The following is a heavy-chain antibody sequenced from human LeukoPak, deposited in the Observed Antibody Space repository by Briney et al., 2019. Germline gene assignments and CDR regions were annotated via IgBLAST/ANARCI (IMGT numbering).Heavy chain of an antibody. CDR1: GGSFSGYY. D-gene: IGHD3-3*01. J-gene: IGHJ4*02. V-gene: IGHV4-34*01. Sequence: PSETLSLTCAVYGGSFSGYYWSWIRQPPWKGLEWIGEINHSGSTNYNPSLKSRVTISVDTSKNQFSLKLSSVTAADTAVYYCARRGTITVFGIIEVYYFDYWGQGTLVTVSS. CDR3: ARRGTITVFGIIEVYYFDY. CDR2: INHSGST.